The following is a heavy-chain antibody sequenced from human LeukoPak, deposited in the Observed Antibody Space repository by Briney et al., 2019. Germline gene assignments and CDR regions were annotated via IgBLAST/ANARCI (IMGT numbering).Heavy chain of an antibody. Sequence: SETLSLTCTVSGGSIRNYYWIWIRQPPGKGLEWIGYIYYTGSTNYNPSLKSRVTMFEDKSKNQFSLRLYSVTVADTAVYYCARHFAYSSSSYFDYWGQGSLVTVSS. CDR1: GGSIRNYY. J-gene: IGHJ4*02. D-gene: IGHD6-6*01. V-gene: IGHV4-59*08. CDR2: IYYTGST. CDR3: ARHFAYSSSSYFDY.